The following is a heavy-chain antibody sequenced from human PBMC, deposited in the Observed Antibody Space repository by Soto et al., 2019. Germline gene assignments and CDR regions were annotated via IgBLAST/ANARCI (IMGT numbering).Heavy chain of an antibody. CDR1: GYTFTSYD. CDR3: VRRGFSSSWGYWYFDL. D-gene: IGHD6-13*01. CDR2: MNPNSGNT. J-gene: IGHJ2*01. V-gene: IGHV1-8*01. Sequence: QVQLVQSGAEVKKPGASVKVSCTASGYTFTSYDINWVRQATGQGLEWMGWMNPNSGNTGYAQKFQGRVTMTSNTSISTAYMELSSLRAEDTAVYYCVRRGFSSSWGYWYFDLWGRGTLVTVSS.